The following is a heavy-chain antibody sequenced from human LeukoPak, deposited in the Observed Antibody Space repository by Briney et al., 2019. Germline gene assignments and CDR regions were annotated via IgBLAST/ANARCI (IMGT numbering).Heavy chain of an antibody. CDR3: ARGFADFVWGSYPSSY. D-gene: IGHD3-16*02. V-gene: IGHV3-21*01. J-gene: IGHJ4*02. Sequence: GDSLRLSCAASGFTFSSYSMNWVLQAPGKGLEWVSSITGGRTYIHYADSVKGRFTISRDNAKNSLYLQMNSLRAEDTAVYYCARGFADFVWGSYPSSYWGQGILVTVSS. CDR2: ITGGRTYI. CDR1: GFTFSSYS.